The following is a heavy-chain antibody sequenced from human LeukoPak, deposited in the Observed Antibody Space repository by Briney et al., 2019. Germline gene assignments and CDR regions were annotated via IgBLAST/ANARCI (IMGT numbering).Heavy chain of an antibody. V-gene: IGHV3-49*04. CDR3: TTGYIYFDY. D-gene: IGHD5-18*01. J-gene: IGHJ4*02. CDR1: GFTFGNYA. CDR2: IRSKAYGGTT. Sequence: PGGSLRLSCTASGFTFGNYAMSWVRQAPGKGLEWVGFIRSKAYGGTTEYAASVKGRFTISRDDSKSIAYLQMNSLKTEDTAVYYCTTGYIYFDYWSQGTLVTVSS.